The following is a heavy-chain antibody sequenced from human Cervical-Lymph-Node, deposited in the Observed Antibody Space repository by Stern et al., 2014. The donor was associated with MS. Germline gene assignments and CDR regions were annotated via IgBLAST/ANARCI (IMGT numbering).Heavy chain of an antibody. V-gene: IGHV4-31*03. CDR2: IHYSGNT. CDR3: ARLSSDAFDI. CDR1: GGSISSGSSY. J-gene: IGHJ3*02. Sequence: QVQLQESGPGLVKPSPTLSLTCSVSGGSISSGSSYWSWIRQHPGKGLEWIAYIHYSGNTYYNSSLKSRVHLSADTSKNQFSLELSSVTAADTAVYYCARLSSDAFDIWGQGTLVTVSS.